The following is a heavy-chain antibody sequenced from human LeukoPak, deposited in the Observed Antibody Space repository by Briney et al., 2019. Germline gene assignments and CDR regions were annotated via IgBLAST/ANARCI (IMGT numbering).Heavy chain of an antibody. CDR1: GFTFSSYS. J-gene: IGHJ3*02. D-gene: IGHD1-26*01. V-gene: IGHV3-21*01. Sequence: GGSLRLSCAASGFTFSSYSMNWVRQAPGKGLEWVSSISSSSSYIYYADSVKGRFTISRDNAKNSLYLQMNSLRAEDTAVYYCARALPSPLYSGSYADAFDIWGQGTTVTVSS. CDR2: ISSSSSYI. CDR3: ARALPSPLYSGSYADAFDI.